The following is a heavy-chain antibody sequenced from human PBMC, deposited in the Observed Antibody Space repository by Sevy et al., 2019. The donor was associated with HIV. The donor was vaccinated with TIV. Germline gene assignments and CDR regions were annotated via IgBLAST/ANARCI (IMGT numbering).Heavy chain of an antibody. J-gene: IGHJ4*02. V-gene: IGHV3-9*01. CDR2: ISWNSGSI. Sequence: GGSLRLSCAASGFTFDDYAMHWVRQAPGKGLEWVSGISWNSGSIGYADSVKGRFTISRDNAKNSLYLQMNSLRAEDTASYYCAKEGDYSGYWGQGTLVTVSS. CDR1: GFTFDDYA. CDR3: AKEGDYSGY.